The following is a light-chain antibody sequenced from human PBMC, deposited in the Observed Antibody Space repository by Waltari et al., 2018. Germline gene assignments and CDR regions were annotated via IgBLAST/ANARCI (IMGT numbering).Light chain of an antibody. CDR1: QSNSTT. Sequence: DIQMTQSPSSLSASVGDRVTITCRARQSNSTTVNWYQQKPQQAPRLLVYSSSGLQCGVPLKCSGGGFRTNFTLTITSLEPDDFATYYCQQSYDTPLTFGGGTRVESK. V-gene: IGKV1-39*01. CDR2: SSS. CDR3: QQSYDTPLT. J-gene: IGKJ4*01.